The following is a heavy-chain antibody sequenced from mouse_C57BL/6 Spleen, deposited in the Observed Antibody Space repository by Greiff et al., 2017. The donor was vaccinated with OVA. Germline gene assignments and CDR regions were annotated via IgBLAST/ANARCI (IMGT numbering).Heavy chain of an antibody. CDR2: INPNNGGT. CDR3: ATRDYSLFAY. J-gene: IGHJ3*01. V-gene: IGHV1-18*01. CDR1: GYTFTDYN. Sequence: EVQLQQSGPELVKPGASVKIPCKASGYTFTDYNMDWVKQSHGKSLEWIGDINPNNGGTIYNQKFKGKATLTVDKSSSTAYMELRSLTSEDTAVYYCATRDYSLFAYWGQGTLVTVSA. D-gene: IGHD1-1*01.